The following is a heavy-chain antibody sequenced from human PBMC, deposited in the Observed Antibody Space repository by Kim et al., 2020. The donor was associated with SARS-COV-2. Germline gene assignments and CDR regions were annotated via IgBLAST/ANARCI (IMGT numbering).Heavy chain of an antibody. CDR2: FDPEDGET. Sequence: ASVKVSCKVSGYTLTELSMHWVRQAPGKGLEWMGGFDPEDGETIYAQKFQGRVTMTEDTSTDTAYMELSSLRSEDTAVYYCATEGGDMVRGVIHTFWAFDIWGQGTMVTVSS. D-gene: IGHD3-10*01. J-gene: IGHJ3*02. V-gene: IGHV1-24*01. CDR3: ATEGGDMVRGVIHTFWAFDI. CDR1: GYTLTELS.